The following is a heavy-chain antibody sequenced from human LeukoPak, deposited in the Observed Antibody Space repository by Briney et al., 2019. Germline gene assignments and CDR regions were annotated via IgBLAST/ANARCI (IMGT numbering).Heavy chain of an antibody. CDR3: AREGGSYRFFDY. CDR2: IHTNGNT. J-gene: IGHJ4*02. V-gene: IGHV4-4*07. D-gene: IGHD1-26*01. CDR1: GGSISSYY. Sequence: SETLSLTCTVSGGSISSYYWSWIRQPAGKGLEWIGRIHTNGNTNYNPSLKRRSTMSADTSKNQFSLNVSSVTAADTAVYYCAREGGSYRFFDYWGQGTLVTVSS.